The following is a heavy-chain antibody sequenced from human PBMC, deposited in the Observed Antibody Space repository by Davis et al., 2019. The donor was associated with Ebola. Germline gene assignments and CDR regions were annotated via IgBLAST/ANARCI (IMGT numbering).Heavy chain of an antibody. CDR3: AKDGTPRNYYMDV. J-gene: IGHJ6*03. CDR1: GFTFNNYA. D-gene: IGHD1-26*01. CDR2: ISFDGSTR. V-gene: IGHV3-30*18. Sequence: GESLKISCAASGFTFNNYAMHWVRQAPGKGLEWVAVISFDGSTRYHGAPVEGRFTISRDNSKNTVYLQMNSLRPEDTAVYYCAKDGTPRNYYMDVWGKGTTVTVFS.